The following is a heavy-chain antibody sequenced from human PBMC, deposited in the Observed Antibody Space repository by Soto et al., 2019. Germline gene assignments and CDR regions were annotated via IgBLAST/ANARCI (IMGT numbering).Heavy chain of an antibody. Sequence: SETLSLTCAVYGGSFSGYIWSWTRQPPGKGLEWIGYIYYSGSTNYNPSLKSRVTISVDTSKNQFSLKLSSVTAADTAVYYCARVWGGAFDIWGQGTMVTVSS. CDR1: GGSFSGYI. V-gene: IGHV4-59*01. D-gene: IGHD3-10*01. CDR2: IYYSGST. J-gene: IGHJ3*02. CDR3: ARVWGGAFDI.